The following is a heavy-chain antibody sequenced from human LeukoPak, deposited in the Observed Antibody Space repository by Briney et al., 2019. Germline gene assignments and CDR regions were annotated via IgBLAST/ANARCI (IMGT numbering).Heavy chain of an antibody. D-gene: IGHD3-10*01. J-gene: IGHJ4*02. CDR2: IYHSGST. CDR3: ARGSGRFGELPPCCFDY. CDR1: GGSISSGGYS. V-gene: IGHV4-30-2*01. Sequence: PSETLSLTCAVSGGSISSGGYSWSWIRQPPGEGLEWIGYIYHSGSTYYNPSLKSRVTISVDRSKNQFSLKLSSVTAADTAVYYCARGSGRFGELPPCCFDYWGQGTLVTVSS.